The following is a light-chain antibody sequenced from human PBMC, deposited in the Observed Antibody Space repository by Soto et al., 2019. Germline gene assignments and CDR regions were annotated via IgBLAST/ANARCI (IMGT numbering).Light chain of an antibody. Sequence: IVLTQSPGTLSLSPGEGATLSCRASQSVTSSYLAWYQQKPGQAPRHLIHGASSRAIDIPHRFSGSGSGTDFPLTINRLEPEVFAVYYCQQYGSSPRTFGQGTKVEIK. CDR1: QSVTSSY. CDR3: QQYGSSPRT. V-gene: IGKV3-20*01. CDR2: GAS. J-gene: IGKJ1*01.